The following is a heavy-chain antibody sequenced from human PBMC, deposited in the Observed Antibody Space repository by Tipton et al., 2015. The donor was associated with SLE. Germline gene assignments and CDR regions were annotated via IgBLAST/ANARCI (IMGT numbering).Heavy chain of an antibody. V-gene: IGHV1-2*02. CDR2: TNPDTGGT. J-gene: IGHJ5*02. Sequence: QSGAEVKKPGASVRVSCKASGSTFTGYWLHWVRQAPGQGLEWMGWTNPDTGGTNYAQKFQGRVTMTKDTSITTAYLELSGLTSDDTAVYYCAKNLAGDASWGQGTLVTVSS. CDR3: AKNLAGDAS. D-gene: IGHD2-2*01. CDR1: GSTFTGYW.